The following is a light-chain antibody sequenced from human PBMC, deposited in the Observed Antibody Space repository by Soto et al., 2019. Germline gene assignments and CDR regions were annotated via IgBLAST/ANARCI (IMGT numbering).Light chain of an antibody. Sequence: DIQMTQSPSTLSESVGDRVTITCRASQSIGSWLAWYQQKPGKAPKLLIYDASSWESGVPSRFSGIGSGTEFTLTISSLQPDDFATYYCQQYNTHRAFGQGTKVEIK. V-gene: IGKV1-5*01. CDR2: DAS. J-gene: IGKJ1*01. CDR3: QQYNTHRA. CDR1: QSIGSW.